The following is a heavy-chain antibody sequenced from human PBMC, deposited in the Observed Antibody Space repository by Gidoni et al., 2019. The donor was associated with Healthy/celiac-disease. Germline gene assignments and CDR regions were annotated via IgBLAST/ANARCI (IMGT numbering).Heavy chain of an antibody. D-gene: IGHD3-16*02. CDR2: IYYSGST. CDR1: GGSISSYY. Sequence: QVQLQESGPGLVKPSATLSLTCTVSGGSISSYYWSWIRQPPGKGLEWIGYIYYSGSTNYNPSLKSRVTISVDTSKNQFSLKLSSVTAADTAVYYCARRGRGLRLGELSLSHDYWGQGTLVTVSS. V-gene: IGHV4-59*08. J-gene: IGHJ4*02. CDR3: ARRGRGLRLGELSLSHDY.